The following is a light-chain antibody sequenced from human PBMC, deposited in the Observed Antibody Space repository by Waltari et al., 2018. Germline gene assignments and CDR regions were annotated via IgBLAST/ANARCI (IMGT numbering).Light chain of an antibody. J-gene: IGKJ2*01. V-gene: IGKV4-1*01. CDR1: QSVLSNNQNY. Sequence: DFVMTQSPDSLAVSLGERATINCRSSQSVLSNNQNYLAWYQQKPGQPPKLLIYWASTRASGVPDRFGGSGSGTDFTLTISSLQAEDVAVYYCQQYYGTPPYTFGQGTKLEIK. CDR2: WAS. CDR3: QQYYGTPPYT.